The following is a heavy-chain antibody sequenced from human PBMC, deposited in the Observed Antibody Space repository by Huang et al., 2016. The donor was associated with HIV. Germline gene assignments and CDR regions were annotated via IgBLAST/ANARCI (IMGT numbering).Heavy chain of an antibody. CDR3: ARPLTGTTALGY. Sequence: QLQLQESGPGLVKPSETLSLTCTVSGSSISSSYYWGWIRQPPGKGLEWIGTIYYSGNISYNPSLKSRVTISVYTSKNHISLKVDSVTAADTAVYYCARPLTGTTALGYWGQGTLVTVSS. V-gene: IGHV4-39*01. D-gene: IGHD1-20*01. J-gene: IGHJ4*02. CDR1: GSSISSSYY. CDR2: IYYSGNI.